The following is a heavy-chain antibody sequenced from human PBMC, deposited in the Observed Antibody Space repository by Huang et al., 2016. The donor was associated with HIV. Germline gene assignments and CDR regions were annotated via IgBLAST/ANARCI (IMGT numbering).Heavy chain of an antibody. CDR2: IYYSGST. D-gene: IGHD7-27*01. CDR3: ARAPGDGDYFDY. V-gene: IGHV4-30-4*08. Sequence: QVQLQESGPGLVKPSQTLSLTCTVSGGSISSGGSYWSRIRQPPGKGLEWIAYIYYSGSTYYNPSLKSRVTISLDTSKNQFSLKLNSVTAADTAVYYCARAPGDGDYFDYWGQGTLVTVSS. CDR1: GGSISSGGSY. J-gene: IGHJ4*02.